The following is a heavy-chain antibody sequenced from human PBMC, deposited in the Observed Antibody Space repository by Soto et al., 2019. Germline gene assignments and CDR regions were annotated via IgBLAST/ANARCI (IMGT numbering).Heavy chain of an antibody. CDR2: VSLTGDRT. V-gene: IGHV3-23*01. CDR3: ARGGGYCTPTSCAIDS. J-gene: IGHJ4*02. Sequence: RGSLRLSCVASRFSFSSYEMSWVRQAAGKGLEWVSRVSLTGDRTNYAGSVKGRFTVSRDNFKNTLYLEMDSLRPEDTAIYYCARGGGYCTPTSCAIDSWGRGTPVTVSS. CDR1: RFSFSSYE. D-gene: IGHD2-8*01.